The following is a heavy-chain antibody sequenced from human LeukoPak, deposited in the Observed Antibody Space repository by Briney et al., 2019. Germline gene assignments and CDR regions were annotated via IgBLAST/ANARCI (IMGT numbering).Heavy chain of an antibody. CDR3: ARAEGATSSGDFDY. J-gene: IGHJ4*02. CDR2: IYYSGST. V-gene: IGHV4-39*07. Sequence: PSETLSLTCTVSGGSISSSSYYWGWIRQPPGKGLEWIGSIYYSGSTYYNPSLKSRVTISVDTSKNQFSLKLSSVTAADTAVYYCARAEGATSSGDFDYWGQGTLVTVSS. CDR1: GGSISSSSYY. D-gene: IGHD1-26*01.